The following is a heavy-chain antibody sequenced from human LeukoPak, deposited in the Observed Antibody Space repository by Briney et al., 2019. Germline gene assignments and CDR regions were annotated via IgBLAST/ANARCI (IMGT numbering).Heavy chain of an antibody. Sequence: GGSLRLSCAASGFTFSDYYMSWIRQAPGKGLEWVSYISSSGSTIYYADSVKGRFTISRDNSKNTLYLQMNSLRAEDTAVYYCARDRAARPFYYYYYMDVWGKGTTVTVSS. D-gene: IGHD6-6*01. V-gene: IGHV3-11*04. CDR3: ARDRAARPFYYYYYMDV. CDR1: GFTFSDYY. J-gene: IGHJ6*03. CDR2: ISSSGSTI.